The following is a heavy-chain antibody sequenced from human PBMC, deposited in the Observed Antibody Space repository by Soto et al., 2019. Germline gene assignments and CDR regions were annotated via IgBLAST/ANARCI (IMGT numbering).Heavy chain of an antibody. D-gene: IGHD3-9*01. CDR2: IYYSGST. J-gene: IGHJ6*01. Sequence: LSLTCTVSAGSIMSGGYNWSWTRKHPGQALARIGYIYYSGSTYYTPSLKSRITISLDKSKNQLSLKLSPVTPADTAVYYCARGPVETGYRGKGGMDVWGQGTRVTVSS. CDR3: ARGPVETGYRGKGGMDV. CDR1: AGSIMSGGYN. V-gene: IGHV4-31*03.